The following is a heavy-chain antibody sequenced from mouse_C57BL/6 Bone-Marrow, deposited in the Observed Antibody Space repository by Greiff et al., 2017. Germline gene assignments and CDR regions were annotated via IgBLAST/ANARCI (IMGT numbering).Heavy chain of an antibody. J-gene: IGHJ4*01. Sequence: QVQLQQPGAELVKPGASVKVSCKASGYTFTSYWMHWVKQRPGQGLDWIGRINPSDGDTNYNQKFKDKATLTVDKSSSTAYMQLSSLTSEDSAVYYCAIENWDYAMDYWGQGTTVTVSS. CDR2: INPSDGDT. CDR3: AIENWDYAMDY. V-gene: IGHV1-74*01. D-gene: IGHD4-1*01. CDR1: GYTFTSYW.